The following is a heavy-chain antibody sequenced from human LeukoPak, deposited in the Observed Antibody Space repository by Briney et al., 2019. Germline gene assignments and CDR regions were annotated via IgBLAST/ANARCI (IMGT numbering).Heavy chain of an antibody. Sequence: PGGSLRLSCAASGFTFSSYGMHWVRQAPGKGLEWVAVISYDGSNKYYADSVKGRFTISRDNSKNTLYLQMNSLRAEDTAVYYCAKGGYYDILTGYYSYYFDYWGQGTLVTVSS. J-gene: IGHJ4*02. CDR3: AKGGYYDILTGYYSYYFDY. CDR2: ISYDGSNK. CDR1: GFTFSSYG. V-gene: IGHV3-30*18. D-gene: IGHD3-9*01.